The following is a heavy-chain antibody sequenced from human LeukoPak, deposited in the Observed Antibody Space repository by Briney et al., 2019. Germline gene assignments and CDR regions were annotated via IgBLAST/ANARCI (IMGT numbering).Heavy chain of an antibody. D-gene: IGHD6-19*01. CDR3: ARGDKSSGWYFFDY. CDR2: ISSSSSYI. V-gene: IGHV3-21*01. Sequence: GGSLRLSCAASGFTFSSYSMNWVRQAPGKGLEWVSSISSSSSYIYYADSVKGRFTISRDNAKNSLYLQMNSLRAEGTAVYYCARGDKSSGWYFFDYWGQGTLVTVSS. CDR1: GFTFSSYS. J-gene: IGHJ4*02.